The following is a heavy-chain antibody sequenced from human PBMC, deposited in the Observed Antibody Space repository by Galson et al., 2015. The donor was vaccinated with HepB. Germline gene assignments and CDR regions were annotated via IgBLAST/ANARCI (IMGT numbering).Heavy chain of an antibody. D-gene: IGHD6-13*01. Sequence: SGAEVKKPGESLKISCTGSGYRFATIWIGWVRQKPGEGLEWMGVIYPGDADTRYSPSFEGQVTISADKSVSTAYLQWSSLKASDTAIYYCAILGEADIAAGSDYYYMDVWGTGTTVTVS. CDR1: GYRFATIW. J-gene: IGHJ6*03. CDR2: IYPGDADT. CDR3: AILGEADIAAGSDYYYMDV. V-gene: IGHV5-51*01.